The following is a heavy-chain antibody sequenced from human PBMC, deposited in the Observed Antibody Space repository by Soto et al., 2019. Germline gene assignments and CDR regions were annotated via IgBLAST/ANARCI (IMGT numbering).Heavy chain of an antibody. D-gene: IGHD5-18*01. CDR2: ISSSGSTT. V-gene: IGHV3-11*01. CDR1: GFTFSDYY. Sequence: QVQLVESGEGWVKPGGSLRLSGAASGFTFSDYYMSWIRQAPGRGLDGVSHISSSGSTTYYADSVKGRFTISRDNAKNLLYLQMNSLRAEDTAVYYCARDPDTAMGSDAFDIWGQGTMVTVSS. J-gene: IGHJ3*02. CDR3: ARDPDTAMGSDAFDI.